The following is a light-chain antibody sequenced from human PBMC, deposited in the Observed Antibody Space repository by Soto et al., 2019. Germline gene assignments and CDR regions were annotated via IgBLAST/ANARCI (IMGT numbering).Light chain of an antibody. CDR3: QQSYSNPLA. CDR1: QSISSY. Sequence: DIQMTQSPSSLSPSVGDRVTITCRASQSISSYLNWYQQKPGKAPKLLIYTASSLKSGVPSRFSGSGSGTDFTLTISSLQPEDFATYYCQQSYSNPLAFGGGTKVDIK. J-gene: IGKJ4*01. V-gene: IGKV1-39*01. CDR2: TAS.